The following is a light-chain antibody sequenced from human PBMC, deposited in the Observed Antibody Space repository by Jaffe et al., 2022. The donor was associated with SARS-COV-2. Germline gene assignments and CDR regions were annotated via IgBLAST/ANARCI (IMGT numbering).Light chain of an antibody. J-gene: IGKJ5*01. V-gene: IGKV3-15*01. CDR2: GAS. Sequence: EIVMTQSPATLSVSPGERVTLSCRASQTVGSNLAWYQQRPGQPPRLLIYGASSRATGIPARFSGSGSGTEFTLTISSPQSEDFAVYYCQQYNDWPITFGQGTRLE. CDR3: QQYNDWPIT. CDR1: QTVGSN.